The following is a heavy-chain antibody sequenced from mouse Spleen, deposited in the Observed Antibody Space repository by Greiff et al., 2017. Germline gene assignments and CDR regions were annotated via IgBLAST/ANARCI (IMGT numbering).Heavy chain of an antibody. CDR2: ISSGGSYT. CDR3: ARRWDYAMDY. Sequence: EVKLMESGGDLVKPGGSLKLSCAASGFTFSSYGMSWVRQTPDKRLEWVATISSGGSYTYYPDSVKGRFTISRDNAKNTLYLQMSSLKSEDTAMYYCARRWDYAMDYWGQGTSVTVSS. CDR1: GFTFSSYG. V-gene: IGHV5-6*02. J-gene: IGHJ4*01.